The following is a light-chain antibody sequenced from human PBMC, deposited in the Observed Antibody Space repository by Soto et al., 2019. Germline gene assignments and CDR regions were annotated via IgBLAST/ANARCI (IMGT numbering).Light chain of an antibody. CDR1: QSVSSW. V-gene: IGKV1-5*03. CDR2: KAS. Sequence: IQMTQSPSTLSASVGDRVTITCRASQSVSSWLAWYQQKPGKAPKLLIYKASSLESGVPSRFSGSGAGTEFTLTISSLQPDDFATYSCQQYNSFWTFGQGTKVDIK. J-gene: IGKJ1*01. CDR3: QQYNSFWT.